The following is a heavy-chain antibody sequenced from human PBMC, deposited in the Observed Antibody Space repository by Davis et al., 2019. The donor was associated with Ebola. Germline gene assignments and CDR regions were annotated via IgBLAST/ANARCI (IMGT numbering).Heavy chain of an antibody. J-gene: IGHJ4*02. D-gene: IGHD3-3*01. CDR1: GYTFTSYD. V-gene: IGHV1-8*01. CDR2: MNPNSGNT. CDR3: AVGFRGVVIIPGLGFDY. Sequence: ASVKVSCKASGYTFTSYDINWVRQATGQGLEWMGWMNPNSGNTGYAQKFQGRVTMTRNTSISTAYMELSSLRSEDTAVYYCAVGFRGVVIIPGLGFDYWGQGTLVTVSS.